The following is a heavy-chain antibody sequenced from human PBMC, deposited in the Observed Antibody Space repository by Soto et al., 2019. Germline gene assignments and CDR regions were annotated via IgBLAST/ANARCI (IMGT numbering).Heavy chain of an antibody. D-gene: IGHD3-10*01. V-gene: IGHV4-39*01. J-gene: IGHJ4*02. Sequence: QLQLQESGPGLVKPSETLSLTCTVSGDSISSSSNYYWGWIRQPPGKGLEWIGSIYFSGRAYYSPSLKSRVTISVDTSKNQFSLTLNSVTAADTAVYYCATFEIYGSGSYFEPYHFDYWGQGTLVTVSS. CDR3: ATFEIYGSGSYFEPYHFDY. CDR1: GDSISSSSNYY. CDR2: IYFSGRA.